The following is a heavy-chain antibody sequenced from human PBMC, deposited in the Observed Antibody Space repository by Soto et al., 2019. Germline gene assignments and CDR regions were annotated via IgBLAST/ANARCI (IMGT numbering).Heavy chain of an antibody. V-gene: IGHV3-11*06. CDR2: ISSSSSYT. CDR1: GFTFSDYY. Sequence: GGSLRLSCAASGFTFSDYYMSWIRQAPGKGLEWVSYISSSSSYTNYADSVKGRFTISRDNAKNSLYLQMNSLRAEDTAVYYCARGIVVPANYYYYGMDVWGQGTTVTVS. J-gene: IGHJ6*02. CDR3: ARGIVVPANYYYYGMDV. D-gene: IGHD2-2*01.